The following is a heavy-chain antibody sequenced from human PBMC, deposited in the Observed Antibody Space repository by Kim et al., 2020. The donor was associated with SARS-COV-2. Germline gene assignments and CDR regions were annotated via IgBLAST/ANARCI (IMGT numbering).Heavy chain of an antibody. CDR3: ARVERYSRYDPFDQ. Sequence: SETLSLTCSVPGGSITTSTYFWGWIRQPPGKGLEWIGNINKSGSTFYNPSLKSRVTISVDTSKNQFFLRLTSVTAADTAVYYCARVERYSRYDPFDQWG. CDR2: INKSGST. CDR1: GGSITTSTYF. V-gene: IGHV4-39*01. J-gene: IGHJ4*01. D-gene: IGHD5-12*01.